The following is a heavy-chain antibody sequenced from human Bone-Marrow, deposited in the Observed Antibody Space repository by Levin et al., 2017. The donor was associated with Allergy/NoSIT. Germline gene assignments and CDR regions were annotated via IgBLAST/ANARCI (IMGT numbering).Heavy chain of an antibody. Sequence: RPGGSLRLSCAASGFTFSNYWMSWVRQAPGKGLEWVANIKQDGSETYYVDSVKGRFTISRDNAKNSLYLQMNSLRAEDTAVYYCARCRDGGYCNGGSGYWGQGTLVTVSS. CDR3: ARCRDGGYCNGGSGY. D-gene: IGHD2-15*01. V-gene: IGHV3-7*01. CDR2: IKQDGSET. J-gene: IGHJ4*02. CDR1: GFTFSNYW.